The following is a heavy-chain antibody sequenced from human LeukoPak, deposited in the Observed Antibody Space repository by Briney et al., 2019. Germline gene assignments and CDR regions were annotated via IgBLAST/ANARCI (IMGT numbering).Heavy chain of an antibody. D-gene: IGHD6-13*01. V-gene: IGHV4-34*01. CDR2: INHSGST. CDR3: ASMYSSSWYYFDY. Sequence: SETLSLTCAVYGGSFSGYYRSWIRQPPGKGLEWIGEINHSGSTHYNPSLKSRVTISVDTSKNQFSLKLSSVTAADTAVYYCASMYSSSWYYFDYWGQGTLVTVSS. J-gene: IGHJ4*02. CDR1: GGSFSGYY.